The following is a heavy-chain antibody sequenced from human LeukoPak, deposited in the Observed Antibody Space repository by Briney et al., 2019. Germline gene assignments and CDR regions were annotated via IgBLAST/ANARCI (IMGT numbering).Heavy chain of an antibody. J-gene: IGHJ6*03. D-gene: IGHD6-6*01. CDR3: ARTTPGYSSSRYYYYYYMDV. CDR2: IYYSGST. CDR1: GGSISSSSYY. V-gene: IGHV4-39*01. Sequence: SETLSLTCTVSGGSISSSSYYWGWIRQPPGKGLEWIGSIYYSGSTYYNPSLKSRVTISVDTSKNQFSLKLSSVTAADTAVYYCARTTPGYSSSRYYYYYYMDVWGKGTTVTVSS.